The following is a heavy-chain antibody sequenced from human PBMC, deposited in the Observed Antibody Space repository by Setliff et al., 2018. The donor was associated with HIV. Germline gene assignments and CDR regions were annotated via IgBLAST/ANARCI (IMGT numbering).Heavy chain of an antibody. Sequence: GGSLRLSCAASGFTFTGHAMHWVRQAPGKGLEWVALISFDGGKEYYADSVKGRFTISRDNSKDTLYLQMYSLGPEDTAVYYCARGCSGGSCSPTYYYSFMDVWGKGTTVTVSS. D-gene: IGHD2-15*01. CDR3: ARGCSGGSCSPTYYYSFMDV. V-gene: IGHV3-30*04. CDR2: ISFDGGKE. CDR1: GFTFTGHA. J-gene: IGHJ6*03.